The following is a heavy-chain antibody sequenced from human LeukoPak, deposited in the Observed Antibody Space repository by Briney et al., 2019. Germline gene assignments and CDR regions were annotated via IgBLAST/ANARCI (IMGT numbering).Heavy chain of an antibody. Sequence: GGSLRLSCAASGFTFSSYSMNCVRQAPGKGLEWVSSISSSSSYIYYADSVKGRFTISRDNAKNSLYLQMNSLRAEDTAVYYCARVPGGYYDFWSGYIFTPQTDYWGQGTLVTVSS. CDR1: GFTFSSYS. D-gene: IGHD3-3*01. V-gene: IGHV3-21*01. CDR3: ARVPGGYYDFWSGYIFTPQTDY. J-gene: IGHJ4*02. CDR2: ISSSSSYI.